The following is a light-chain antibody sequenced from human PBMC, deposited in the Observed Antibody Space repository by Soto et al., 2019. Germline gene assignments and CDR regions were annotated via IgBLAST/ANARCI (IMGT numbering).Light chain of an antibody. J-gene: IGLJ1*01. CDR3: SSYAGSNNSYV. V-gene: IGLV2-8*01. Sequence: QSVLTQPASVSGSPGQSITIPCTGTSSDVGSYNLVSWYQQHPGKAPKLMIYEVTKRPSGVPDRFSGSKSGNTASLTVSGLQADDEADYYCSSYAGSNNSYVFGTGTKVTVL. CDR1: SSDVGSYNL. CDR2: EVT.